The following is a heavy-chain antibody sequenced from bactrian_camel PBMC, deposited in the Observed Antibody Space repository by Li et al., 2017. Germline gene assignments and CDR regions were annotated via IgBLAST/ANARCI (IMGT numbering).Heavy chain of an antibody. CDR3: AATVGDDCYSGSWGGY. Sequence: QVQLVESGGGSVQAGGSLRLSCVAGGLRYSTYSMAWFRQAGGKEREAVAAMESDGTTTYTDSVKGRFTISQDSALTTVYLQMNSLKPEDTAMYYCAATVGDDCYSGSWGGYWGQGTQVTVS. CDR2: MESDGTT. D-gene: IGHD3*01. V-gene: IGHV3S53*01. CDR1: GLRYSTYS. J-gene: IGHJ6*01.